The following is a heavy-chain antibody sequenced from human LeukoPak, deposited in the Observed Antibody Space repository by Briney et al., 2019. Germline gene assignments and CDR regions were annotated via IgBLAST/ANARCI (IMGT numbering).Heavy chain of an antibody. CDR2: ISYDGSNI. J-gene: IGHJ4*02. V-gene: IGHV3-30*18. CDR1: GFTLTTFG. CDR3: AKVGTGNQYGSGDFDL. Sequence: GGSLRLSCAASGFTLTTFGMHWVRQAPGKGLEWVALISYDGSNIYYADSVKGRFTTYRDNAKSSVYLEMSDLRVEDTAVYYCAKVGTGNQYGSGDFDLWGQGSLVTVSS. D-gene: IGHD3-10*01.